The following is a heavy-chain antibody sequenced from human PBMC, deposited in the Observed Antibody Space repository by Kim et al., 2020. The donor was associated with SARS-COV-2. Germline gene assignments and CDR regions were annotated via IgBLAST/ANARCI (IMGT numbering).Heavy chain of an antibody. CDR1: GFTFSSYS. V-gene: IGHV3-48*02. CDR3: AREFRPDIVVVPGPRTRDAFDI. D-gene: IGHD2-2*01. Sequence: GSLRLSCAASGFTFSSYSMNWVRQAPGKGLEWVSYISSSSSTIYYADSVKGRFTISRDNAKNSLYLQMNSLRDEDTAVYYCAREFRPDIVVVPGPRTRDAFDIWGQGTMVTVSS. CDR2: ISSSSSTI. J-gene: IGHJ3*02.